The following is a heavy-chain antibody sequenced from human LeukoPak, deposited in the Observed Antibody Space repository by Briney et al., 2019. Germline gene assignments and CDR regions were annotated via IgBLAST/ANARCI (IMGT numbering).Heavy chain of an antibody. CDR2: IGTDGSGT. J-gene: IGHJ3*02. V-gene: IGHV3-74*03. D-gene: IGHD6-25*01. CDR1: GVTFSSDW. Sequence: GGSLRLSCAASGVTFSSDWMHWVRQTPEKGLVWVSRIGTDGSGTMYADSVKGRFTISRDSAKNTLFLQMNSLRAEDTAVYYCAKDPRPTIAAARAGAFDIWGQGTLVTVSS. CDR3: AKDPRPTIAAARAGAFDI.